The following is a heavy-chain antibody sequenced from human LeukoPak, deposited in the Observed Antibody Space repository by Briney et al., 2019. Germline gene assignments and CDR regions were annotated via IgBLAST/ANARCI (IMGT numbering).Heavy chain of an antibody. CDR3: ARDLDGSGSYYTDY. Sequence: ASVKDSCKASAYTFSNYGFNWVRQAPGQGLEWMGWISAYNGNTKYAQKLQGRSTMSTDTSTSTAYMELRSLTSDDTAVYYCARDLDGSGSYYTDYWGQGTLVTVSS. J-gene: IGHJ4*02. D-gene: IGHD3-10*01. V-gene: IGHV1-18*01. CDR2: ISAYNGNT. CDR1: AYTFSNYG.